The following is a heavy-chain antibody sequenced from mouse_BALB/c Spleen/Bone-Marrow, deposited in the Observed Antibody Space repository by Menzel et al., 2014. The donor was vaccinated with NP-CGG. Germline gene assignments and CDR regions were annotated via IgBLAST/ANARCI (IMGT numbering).Heavy chain of an antibody. CDR3: TRRGFDF. Sequence: EVHLVESGAELVKPGASVKLSCTASGFNIKDTYIHWVKRRPEQGLEWIGRIDPENGNIKYDPKFQVKATITADTSSNTAYLQLSSLTPEDTAVYYCTRRGFDFWGQGTTLTVSS. CDR1: GFNIKDTY. CDR2: IDPENGNI. V-gene: IGHV14-3*02. J-gene: IGHJ2*01.